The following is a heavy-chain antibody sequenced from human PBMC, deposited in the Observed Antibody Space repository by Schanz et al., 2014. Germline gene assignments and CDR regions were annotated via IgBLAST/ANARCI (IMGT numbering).Heavy chain of an antibody. CDR1: GFTFTTHS. J-gene: IGHJ4*02. V-gene: IGHV3-23*01. CDR3: AKLSSSGRLAGYFDY. Sequence: EVQLLESGGGLVQPGGSLRLSCAASGFTFTTHSMTWVRQAPGKGLEWVSGISGNGGSTYYADSVKGRFTISRDNSKTTLSLQMNSLRAEATALYYCAKLSSSGRLAGYFDYWGQGALVTVSS. D-gene: IGHD6-19*01. CDR2: ISGNGGST.